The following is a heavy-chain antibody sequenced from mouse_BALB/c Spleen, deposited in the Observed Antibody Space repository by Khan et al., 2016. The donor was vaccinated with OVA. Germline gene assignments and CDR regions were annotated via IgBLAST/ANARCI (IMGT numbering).Heavy chain of an antibody. CDR3: ARNYDYDEGLAY. CDR1: GFSLTTYG. D-gene: IGHD2-4*01. V-gene: IGHV2-2*02. J-gene: IGHJ3*01. Sequence: QVQLQQSGPGLVQPSQSLSITCTVSGFSLTTYGVHWVRQSPGKGLEWLGVIWSGGSTDYNAAFISRLSICKDNSKCQVFFKMNSLQATDTAIYYCARNYDYDEGLAYWGQGTLVTVSA. CDR2: IWSGGST.